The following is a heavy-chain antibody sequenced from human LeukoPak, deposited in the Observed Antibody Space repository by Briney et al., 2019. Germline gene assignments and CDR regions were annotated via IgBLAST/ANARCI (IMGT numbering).Heavy chain of an antibody. CDR2: INQDGSEK. CDR3: ARPMVVTALFASDY. CDR1: GFTFNNYW. D-gene: IGHD2-21*02. Sequence: GGSLRLSCAASGFTFNNYWMSWVRPAPGKGLEWVANINQDGSEKHYVDSVRGRFTISRDNAKNSLYLQMNSLRAEDTAVYFCARPMVVTALFASDYWGQGTLVTVPS. V-gene: IGHV3-7*01. J-gene: IGHJ4*02.